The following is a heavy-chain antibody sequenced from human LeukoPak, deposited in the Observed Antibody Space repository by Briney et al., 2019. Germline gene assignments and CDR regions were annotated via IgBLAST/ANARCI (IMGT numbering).Heavy chain of an antibody. V-gene: IGHV3-7*01. D-gene: IGHD6-19*01. J-gene: IGHJ4*02. CDR3: ARQRGSGCLDY. CDR1: GFTFSSHW. Sequence: PGGSLRLSCAASGFTFSSHWMDWVRQAPGKGLEWVANIKQDGSETYYVDSVKGRFTISRDNAKNSLSLQMNSLRAEDTAVYYCARQRGSGCLDYWGQGTLVTVSS. CDR2: IKQDGSET.